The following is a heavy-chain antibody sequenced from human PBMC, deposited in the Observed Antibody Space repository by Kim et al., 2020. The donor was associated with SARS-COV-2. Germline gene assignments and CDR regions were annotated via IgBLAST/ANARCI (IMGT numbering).Heavy chain of an antibody. Sequence: GGSLRLSCAASGFTFSSYAMNWVRQAPGKGLEWVSAISGSGGSTYYADSVKGRFTISRDNSKNTLYLQMNSLRAEDTAVYYCAKSNGDKDYYYGMDVWGQGTTLTLSS. D-gene: IGHD4-17*01. V-gene: IGHV3-23*01. CDR1: GFTFSSYA. J-gene: IGHJ6*02. CDR3: AKSNGDKDYYYGMDV. CDR2: ISGSGGST.